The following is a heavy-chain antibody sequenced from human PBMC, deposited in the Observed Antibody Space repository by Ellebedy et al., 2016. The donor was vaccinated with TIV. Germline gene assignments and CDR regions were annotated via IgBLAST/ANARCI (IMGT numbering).Heavy chain of an antibody. Sequence: GESLKISXAASGFTFSNYSMNWVRQAPGKGLEWVSSISSSSSYIYYADSVKGRFIISRDNAKNSLYLQMNSLRAEDTVWYYCARDTSRNYDILTGYYTPYYYGMDVWGQGTTVTVSS. V-gene: IGHV3-21*01. CDR2: ISSSSSYI. CDR3: ARDTSRNYDILTGYYTPYYYGMDV. CDR1: GFTFSNYS. J-gene: IGHJ6*02. D-gene: IGHD3-9*01.